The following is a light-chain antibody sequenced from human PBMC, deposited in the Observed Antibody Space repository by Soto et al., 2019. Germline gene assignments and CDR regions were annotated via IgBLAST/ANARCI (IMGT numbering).Light chain of an antibody. CDR3: QQYNSYSTWA. V-gene: IGKV1-13*02. J-gene: IGKJ1*01. CDR1: QDIRSD. CDR2: DAS. Sequence: AIQMTQFPSSLSASVGDRVTITCRASQDIRSDLGWYQQRPGKAPKLLIYDASSLESGVPSRFSGSGSGTEFTLTTSSLQPDDFATYYCQQYNSYSTWAFGQGTKVDIK.